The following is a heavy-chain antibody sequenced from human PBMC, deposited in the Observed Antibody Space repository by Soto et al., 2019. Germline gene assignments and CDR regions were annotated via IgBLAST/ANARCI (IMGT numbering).Heavy chain of an antibody. Sequence: QVQLVQSGAEVKKPGSSVKVSCKASGGTFSSYAISWVRQAPGQGLEWMGGIIPIFGTANYAQKFQGRVTSTADESTSTAYMELSSLRSEDTAVYYCASPRGYSGYDYYYYYGMDVWGQGTTVTVSS. D-gene: IGHD5-12*01. V-gene: IGHV1-69*01. CDR1: GGTFSSYA. J-gene: IGHJ6*02. CDR2: IIPIFGTA. CDR3: ASPRGYSGYDYYYYYGMDV.